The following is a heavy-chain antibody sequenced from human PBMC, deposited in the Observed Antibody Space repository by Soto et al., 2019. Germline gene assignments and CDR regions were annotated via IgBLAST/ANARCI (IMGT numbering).Heavy chain of an antibody. CDR2: ISTSSRAI. J-gene: IGHJ6*03. CDR3: GRDRGYGNGGSCYYMDV. Sequence: EVQLVESGGGLVQPGGSLRLSCAASGFTFSSYDMNWVRQAPGKGLEWISYISTSSRAIDYADSVKGRFTISRDNVKNSLYLQMNSVRDEDSAVEYCGRDRGYGNGGSCYYMDVWGKGTTVTVSS. V-gene: IGHV3-48*02. CDR1: GFTFSSYD. D-gene: IGHD2-15*01.